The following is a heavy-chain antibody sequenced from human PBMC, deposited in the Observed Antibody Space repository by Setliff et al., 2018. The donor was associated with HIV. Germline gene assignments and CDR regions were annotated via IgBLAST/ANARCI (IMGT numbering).Heavy chain of an antibody. CDR3: VNRAWLES. J-gene: IGHJ4*02. CDR2: IRYDGSNQ. Sequence: GGSLRLSCAASGFTFSTYGMQWVRQAPGKGLEWVAFIRYDGSNQYYADSVKGRFTISRDNSKNMSYLQMNNLTTEDTAVYYCVNRAWLESWGQGTLVTVSS. CDR1: GFTFSTYG. V-gene: IGHV3-30*02.